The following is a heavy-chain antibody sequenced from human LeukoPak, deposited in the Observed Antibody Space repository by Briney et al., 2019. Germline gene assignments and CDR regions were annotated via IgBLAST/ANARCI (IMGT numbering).Heavy chain of an antibody. D-gene: IGHD6-13*01. V-gene: IGHV1-69*13. CDR3: ARTLSGIAAAEIDY. Sequence: SVKVSCKASGGTFSSYAISWVRQAPGQGLEWMGGTIPIFGTANYAQKFQGRVTITADESTSTAYMELRSLRSDDTAVYYCARTLSGIAAAEIDYWGQGTLVTVSS. J-gene: IGHJ4*02. CDR1: GGTFSSYA. CDR2: TIPIFGTA.